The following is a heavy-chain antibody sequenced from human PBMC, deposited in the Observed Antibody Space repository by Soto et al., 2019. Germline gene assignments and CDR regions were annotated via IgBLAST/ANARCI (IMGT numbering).Heavy chain of an antibody. D-gene: IGHD1-26*01. CDR3: VRAGGRHSGGIDY. J-gene: IGHJ4*02. CDR1: GGTFSSYS. CDR2: IIPIFGTA. V-gene: IGHV1-69*01. Sequence: QVQLVQSGAEVKKPGSSVKVSCKASGGTFSSYSINWVRQSPGQGLEWMGEIIPIFGTANYAQKFQGRGTITADESTSTAYVELSSLRSEDAGVYYCVRAGGRHSGGIDYWGQGTLVTVSS.